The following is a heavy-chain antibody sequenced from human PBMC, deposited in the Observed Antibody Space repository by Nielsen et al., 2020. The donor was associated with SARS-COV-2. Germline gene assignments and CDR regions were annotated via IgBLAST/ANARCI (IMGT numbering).Heavy chain of an antibody. CDR1: GGSISSGGYY. D-gene: IGHD1-14*01. Sequence: SETLSLICTVSGGSISSGGYYWSWIRQHPEWGLEWVGYVYHTGSTYYNAALESRVTISADMSKNQFSLELTSLTAADTAVYYCARGIRPRHVFDIWGQGTMVTVSS. V-gene: IGHV4-31*03. J-gene: IGHJ3*02. CDR2: VYHTGST. CDR3: ARGIRPRHVFDI.